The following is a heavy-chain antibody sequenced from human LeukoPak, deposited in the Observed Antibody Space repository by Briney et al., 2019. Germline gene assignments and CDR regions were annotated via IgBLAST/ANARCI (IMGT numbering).Heavy chain of an antibody. CDR1: GFTFSSYA. CDR3: VKSYPRQWLVRKMPNWFGP. V-gene: IGHV3-23*01. J-gene: IGHJ5*02. Sequence: PGGSLRLSCAASGFTFSSYAMSWVRQAPGKGLEWVSAISGSGGSTYYADSVKGRFTISRDNSKNTLYLQMNSLRAEDTAVYYCVKSYPRQWLVRKMPNWFGPWGQGTLVTVSS. CDR2: ISGSGGST. D-gene: IGHD6-19*01.